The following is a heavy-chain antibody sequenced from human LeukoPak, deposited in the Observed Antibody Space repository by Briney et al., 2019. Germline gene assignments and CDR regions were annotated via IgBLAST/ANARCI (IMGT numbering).Heavy chain of an antibody. V-gene: IGHV3-48*03. Sequence: GGSLRLSCAASGFTFSSYEMNWVRQAPGKGLEWVSYISSSDSTIYYADSVKGRFTISRDNAKSPLYLQMNSLRAEDTAVYYCARGGRDGYDFDYWGQGTLVTVSS. J-gene: IGHJ4*02. CDR3: ARGGRDGYDFDY. D-gene: IGHD5-12*01. CDR1: GFTFSSYE. CDR2: ISSSDSTI.